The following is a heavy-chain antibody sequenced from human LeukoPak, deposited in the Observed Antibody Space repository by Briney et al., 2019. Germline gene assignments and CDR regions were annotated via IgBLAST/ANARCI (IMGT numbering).Heavy chain of an antibody. CDR3: ARVSSGYYTIYFDY. V-gene: IGHV4-61*01. CDR2: SYYSGST. CDR1: GVSISSGSYY. Sequence: SETLSLTCTVSGVSISSGSYYWSWIRQPPGKGLEWLGYSYYSGSTNYNRSLKSRVTKSEDPSMNQFALKLSSVTAADTAVYYCARVSSGYYTIYFDYSGQGTLVTASS. D-gene: IGHD3-22*01. J-gene: IGHJ4*02.